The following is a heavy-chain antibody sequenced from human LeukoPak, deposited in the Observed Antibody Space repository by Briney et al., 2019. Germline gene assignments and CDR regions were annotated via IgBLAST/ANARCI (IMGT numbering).Heavy chain of an antibody. V-gene: IGHV4-59*11. J-gene: IGHJ2*01. Sequence: PSGTLSLTCTVSGGSISSHYWSWIRQPPGKGLEWIGYIYYSGSTNYNPSLKSRVTISVDTSKNQFSLKLSSVTAADTAVYYCARDRQASLVGARLFDLWGRGTLVTVSS. CDR2: IYYSGST. D-gene: IGHD1-26*01. CDR1: GGSISSHY. CDR3: ARDRQASLVGARLFDL.